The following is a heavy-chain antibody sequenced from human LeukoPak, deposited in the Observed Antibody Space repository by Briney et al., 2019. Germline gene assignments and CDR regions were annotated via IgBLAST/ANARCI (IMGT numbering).Heavy chain of an antibody. CDR2: ISPNSDDT. CDR3: ARGGFDY. Sequence: ASVKVSCKASGYTFTGYYLHWVRQAPGQGLEWMGWISPNSDDTNYAQKFRGRVNMTRDTSISTAYMELSRLRSDDTAVYYCARGGFDYWGQGTLVTVSS. V-gene: IGHV1-2*02. J-gene: IGHJ4*02. CDR1: GYTFTGYY.